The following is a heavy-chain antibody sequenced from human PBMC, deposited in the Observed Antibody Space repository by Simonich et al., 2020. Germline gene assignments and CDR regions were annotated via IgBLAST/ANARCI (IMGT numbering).Heavy chain of an antibody. V-gene: IGHV4-34*01. CDR3: ARPLGIVWAFDI. CDR1: GGSFSGYY. D-gene: IGHD3-16*01. Sequence: QVQLQQWGAGLLKPSETLSLTCDVYGGSFSGYYWSWIRQPPGKGLEWIGETNHSGRTNYNPSLKRRVTISVDTSKNQFSLKLRSVTAADTAVYYCARPLGIVWAFDIWGQGTMVTVSS. J-gene: IGHJ3*02. CDR2: TNHSGRT.